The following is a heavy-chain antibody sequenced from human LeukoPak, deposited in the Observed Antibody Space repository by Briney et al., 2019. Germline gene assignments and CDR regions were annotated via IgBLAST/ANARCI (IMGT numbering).Heavy chain of an antibody. V-gene: IGHV1-2*02. D-gene: IGHD6-19*01. J-gene: IGHJ4*02. CDR1: GYTFTGYY. CDR3: ARVKAVAEHFDY. Sequence: ASVTVACKAAGYTFTGYYMHWVRQAPGQGLEWMGWINPNSGGTNYAQKFQGRVTMTRDTSISTAYMELSRLRSDDTAVYYCARVKAVAEHFDYWGRGTLVTVSS. CDR2: INPNSGGT.